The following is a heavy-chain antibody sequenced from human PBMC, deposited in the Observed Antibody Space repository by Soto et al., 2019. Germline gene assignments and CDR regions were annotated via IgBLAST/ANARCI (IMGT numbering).Heavy chain of an antibody. CDR3: AKDRFRNASSGWFDP. CDR1: GGTFSSYA. J-gene: IGHJ5*02. D-gene: IGHD1-1*01. CDR2: IIAIIGTA. V-gene: IGHV1-69*05. Sequence: VASVKVSCKASGGTFSSYAISWVRQAPGQGLEWMGGIIAIIGTANYAQKFQGRVTITTDESTSTAYMELSSLTSDDTAVYYCAKDRFRNASSGWFDPWGQGTLVTVSS.